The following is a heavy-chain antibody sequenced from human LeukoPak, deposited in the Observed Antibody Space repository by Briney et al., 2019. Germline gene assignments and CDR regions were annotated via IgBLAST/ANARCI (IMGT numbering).Heavy chain of an antibody. Sequence: SETLSLTCTVSGGSISNSGYYWGWIRQPPGKGLEWIGSIYYTGNTYYNPSLKSRVTISVDTSKNQFSLKLSSVTAADTAVYYCARVIIVGASIDYWGQGTLVTVSS. V-gene: IGHV4-39*07. CDR2: IYYTGNT. D-gene: IGHD1-26*01. J-gene: IGHJ4*02. CDR3: ARVIIVGASIDY. CDR1: GGSISNSGYY.